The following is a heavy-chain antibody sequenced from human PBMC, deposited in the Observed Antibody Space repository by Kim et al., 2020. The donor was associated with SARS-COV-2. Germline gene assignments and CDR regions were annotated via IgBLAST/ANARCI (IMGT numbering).Heavy chain of an antibody. CDR2: MNPNSGNT. V-gene: IGHV1-8*01. CDR1: GYTFTSYD. Sequence: ASVKVSCKASGYTFTSYDINWVRQATGQGLEWMGWMNPNSGNTGYAQKFQGRVTMTRNTSISTAYMELSSLRSEDTAVYYCARGGVVTIFGVVIIRWFDPWGPGPLVTVSS. D-gene: IGHD3-3*01. J-gene: IGHJ5*02. CDR3: ARGGVVTIFGVVIIRWFDP.